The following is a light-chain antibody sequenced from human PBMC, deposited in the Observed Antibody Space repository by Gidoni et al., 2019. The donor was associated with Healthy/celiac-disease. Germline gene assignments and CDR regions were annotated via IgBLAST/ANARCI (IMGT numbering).Light chain of an antibody. CDR3: QQYGSSPRT. V-gene: IGKV3-20*01. CDR1: QSVSSSY. Sequence: EIVLTQSPGTLSLSPGDRATLSCRASQSVSSSYLAWYQQKPGQAPRLLIYGASSRATGIPDRFSGSGSGTDFTLPISRLEPEDFAVYYCQQYGSSPRTFGQGTKVEIK. J-gene: IGKJ1*01. CDR2: GAS.